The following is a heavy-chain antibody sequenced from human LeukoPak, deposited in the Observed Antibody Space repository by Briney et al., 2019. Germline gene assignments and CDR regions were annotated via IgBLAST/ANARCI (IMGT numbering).Heavy chain of an antibody. Sequence: ASVKVSCKASGYTFTSYGISWVRRAPGQGLEWMGWISAYNGNTNYAQKLQGRVTMTTDTSTSTAYMELRSLRSDDTAVYYCARDVKYCSGGSCYSGSYYYYGMDVWGQGTTVTVSS. D-gene: IGHD2-15*01. CDR3: ARDVKYCSGGSCYSGSYYYYGMDV. J-gene: IGHJ6*02. V-gene: IGHV1-18*01. CDR1: GYTFTSYG. CDR2: ISAYNGNT.